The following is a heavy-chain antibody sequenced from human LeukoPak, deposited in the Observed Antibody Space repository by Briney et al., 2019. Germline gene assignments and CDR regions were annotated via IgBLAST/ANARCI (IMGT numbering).Heavy chain of an antibody. CDR2: IYYSGTT. CDR1: GGSFSSSSYY. CDR3: GGAATGTVGWFDP. Sequence: PSETLSLTCAVYGGSFSSSSYYWGWIRQPPGKGLEWIGSIYYSGTTSYNPSLKSRVTISVDTSKNQFSLMLTSVTASDTAVYFCGGAATGTVGWFDPWGQGTLVTVSS. D-gene: IGHD6-13*01. V-gene: IGHV4-39*01. J-gene: IGHJ5*02.